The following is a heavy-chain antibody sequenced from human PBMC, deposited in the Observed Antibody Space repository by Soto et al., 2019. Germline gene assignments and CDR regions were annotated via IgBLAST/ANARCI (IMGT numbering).Heavy chain of an antibody. CDR3: AREAYSSSWYANWFDP. CDR1: GGSISSYY. J-gene: IGHJ5*02. Sequence: PSETLSLTCTVSGGSISSYYWSWIRQPPGKGLEWIGYIYYSGSTYYNPSLKSRVTISVDTSKNQFSLKLSSVTAADTAVYYCAREAYSSSWYANWFDPWGQATLVTVSS. CDR2: IYYSGST. D-gene: IGHD6-13*01. V-gene: IGHV4-59*12.